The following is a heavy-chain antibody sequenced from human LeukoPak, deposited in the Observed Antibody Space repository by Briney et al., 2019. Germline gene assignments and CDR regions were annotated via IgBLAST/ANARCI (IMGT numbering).Heavy chain of an antibody. D-gene: IGHD3-9*01. CDR3: TRIAPYYDILTGYSSYYYYMDV. J-gene: IGHJ6*03. Sequence: PGGSLRLSCAASGFTFSGSAMHWVRQASGKGPEWVGRIRSKANSYATAYAASVKGRFTISRDDSKNTAYLQTNSLKTEDTAVYYCTRIAPYYDILTGYSSYYYYMDVWGKGTTVTVSS. V-gene: IGHV3-73*01. CDR1: GFTFSGSA. CDR2: IRSKANSYAT.